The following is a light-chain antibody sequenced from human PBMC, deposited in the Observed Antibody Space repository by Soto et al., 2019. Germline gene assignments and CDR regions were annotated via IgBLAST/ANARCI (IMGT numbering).Light chain of an antibody. Sequence: DIQITQSPSSLSSTVGGRVTIPCRASQSISSYLNWYQQKPGKAPKLLIYAASSLQSGVPSRFSGSGSGTDFTLTISSLQPEDFATYYCQQSYSTPRTFGQGTKVDIK. CDR2: AAS. V-gene: IGKV1-39*01. J-gene: IGKJ1*01. CDR3: QQSYSTPRT. CDR1: QSISSY.